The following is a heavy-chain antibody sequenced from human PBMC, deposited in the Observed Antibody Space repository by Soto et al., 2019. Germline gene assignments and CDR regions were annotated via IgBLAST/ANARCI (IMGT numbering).Heavy chain of an antibody. CDR3: ARDRVGGGWLVVESD. V-gene: IGHV4-61*08. D-gene: IGHD6-19*01. CDR2: IYYGGST. J-gene: IGHJ4*02. CDR1: GGSVSSGDYY. Sequence: QVQLQESGPGLVKPSETLSLTCSVSGGSVSSGDYYWSWVRQPPGEGLEWIGYIYYGGSTKSSPSLKSRVTISVEKSKNQFSLKLSSVTAADTAVYYCARDRVGGGWLVVESDWGQGTLVTVSA.